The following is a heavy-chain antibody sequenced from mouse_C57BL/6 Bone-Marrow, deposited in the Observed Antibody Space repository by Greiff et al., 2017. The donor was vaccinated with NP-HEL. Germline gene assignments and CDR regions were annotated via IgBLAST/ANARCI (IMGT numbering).Heavy chain of an antibody. J-gene: IGHJ3*01. CDR2: ILPGSGST. D-gene: IGHD2-2*01. CDR1: GYTFTGYW. Sequence: QVQLQQSGAELMKPGASVKLSCKATGYTFTGYWIEWVKQRPGHGLEWIGEILPGSGSTNYNEKFKGKATFTADTSSNTSYMKLSSLTTEDSAIYCCARLNGYDPAWFAYWGQGTLVTVSA. V-gene: IGHV1-9*01. CDR3: ARLNGYDPAWFAY.